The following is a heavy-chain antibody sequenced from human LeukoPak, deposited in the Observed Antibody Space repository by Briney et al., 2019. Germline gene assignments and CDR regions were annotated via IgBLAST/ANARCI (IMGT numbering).Heavy chain of an antibody. J-gene: IGHJ4*02. V-gene: IGHV1-46*01. CDR3: ARIYCSGGSCYYGFDS. Sequence: ASVKVSCKASGYPFTSYYIHWVRPAPGQGLEWVGIINPSDRSTSYAQKFQGRVTMTRDTSTSAVYMELSSLRSEDTAVYYCARIYCSGGSCYYGFDSWGQGTLVTVSS. CDR1: GYPFTSYY. D-gene: IGHD2-15*01. CDR2: INPSDRST.